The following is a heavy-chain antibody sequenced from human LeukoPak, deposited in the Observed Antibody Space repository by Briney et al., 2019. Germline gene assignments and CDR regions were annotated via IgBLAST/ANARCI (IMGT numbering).Heavy chain of an antibody. Sequence: SVKVSCKASGYTFTSYYMYWVRQAPGQGREWMGIIDPSGGSTSYAQKFQGGVTMTRDATTSTVYLELSSLRSEDTAVYYCARDYGEMPNYWGQGTLVTVSS. CDR2: IDPSGGST. CDR3: ARDYGEMPNY. J-gene: IGHJ4*02. V-gene: IGHV1-46*01. D-gene: IGHD5-24*01. CDR1: GYTFTSYY.